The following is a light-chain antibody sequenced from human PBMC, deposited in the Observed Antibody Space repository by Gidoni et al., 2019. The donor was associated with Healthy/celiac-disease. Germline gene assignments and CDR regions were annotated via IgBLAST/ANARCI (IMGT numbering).Light chain of an antibody. Sequence: DIVLTQSPGTLSLSPGERATLSCRASQSVSSSYLAWYQQKPCQAPRLLIYGASSRATGIPARFSGSGSGTDFTLTISRLEPEDFAVYYCQQYGSSPFWAFGQGTKVEIK. CDR1: QSVSSSY. J-gene: IGKJ1*01. CDR3: QQYGSSPFWA. V-gene: IGKV3-20*01. CDR2: GAS.